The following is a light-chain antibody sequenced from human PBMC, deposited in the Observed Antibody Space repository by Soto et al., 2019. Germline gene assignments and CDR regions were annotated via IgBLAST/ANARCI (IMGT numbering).Light chain of an antibody. CDR2: DAS. CDR1: QSVSSSY. Sequence: EIGVTQSPGTLSLSTGERATLSCRASQSVSSSYLAWYQQKPGQAPRPLIYDASSRATGIPDRFSGSGSGTDFILTISRLEPEDFAVYYCQQYGSSPITFAQRTRLEIK. J-gene: IGKJ5*01. CDR3: QQYGSSPIT. V-gene: IGKV3-20*01.